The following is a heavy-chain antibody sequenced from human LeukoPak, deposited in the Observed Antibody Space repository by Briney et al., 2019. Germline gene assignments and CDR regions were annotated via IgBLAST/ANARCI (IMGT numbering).Heavy chain of an antibody. J-gene: IGHJ3*02. Sequence: KPSETLSLTCTVSGGSISSGSYYWSWIRQPAGKGLEWIGRIYTSGSTNYNPSLKSRVTISVDTSKNQFSLKLSSVTAADTAVYYCARGDLSIDAFDIWGQGTMITVSS. CDR1: GGSISSGSYY. CDR2: IYTSGST. CDR3: ARGDLSIDAFDI. V-gene: IGHV4-61*02.